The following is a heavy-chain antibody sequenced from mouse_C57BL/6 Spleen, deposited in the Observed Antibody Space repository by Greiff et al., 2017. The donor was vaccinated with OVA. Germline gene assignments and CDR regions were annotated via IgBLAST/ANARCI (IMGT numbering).Heavy chain of an antibody. J-gene: IGHJ2*01. V-gene: IGHV5-9-1*02. CDR2: ISSGGDYI. D-gene: IGHD2-5*01. Sequence: EVKLVESGEGLVKPGGSLKLSCAASGFTFSSYAMSWVRQTPEKRLEWVAYISSGGDYIYYADTVKGRFTISRDNARNTLYLQMSSLKSEDTAMYYCTRRAYYSNYDYFDYWGQGTTLTVSS. CDR3: TRRAYYSNYDYFDY. CDR1: GFTFSSYA.